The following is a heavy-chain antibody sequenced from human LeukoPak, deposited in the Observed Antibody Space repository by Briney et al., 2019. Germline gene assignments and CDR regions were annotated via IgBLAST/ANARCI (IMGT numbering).Heavy chain of an antibody. CDR1: GYSFTSYW. V-gene: IGHV5-51*01. CDR2: IYPGDSDT. D-gene: IGHD2-21*02. Sequence: GESLKISCKGSGYSFTSYWIGWVRQMPGKGLEWMGIIYPGDSDTRYSPSFQGQVTISADKSISTAYLQWSSLKASDTAMYYCARREYCGGDCRLGEYAFDIWGQGTMVTVSS. J-gene: IGHJ3*02. CDR3: ARREYCGGDCRLGEYAFDI.